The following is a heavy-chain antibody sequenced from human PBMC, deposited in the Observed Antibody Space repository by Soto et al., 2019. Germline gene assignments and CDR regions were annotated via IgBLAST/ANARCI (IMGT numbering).Heavy chain of an antibody. CDR2: IYYSGSA. J-gene: IGHJ4*02. CDR3: ARESGSSGDIDY. Sequence: SETLSLTCTVSGGSISSYYWSWIRQPPGKGLEWIGYIYYSGSANYNPSLKSRVTISVDTSKNQFSLKLSSVTAADTAVYYCARESGSSGDIDYWGQGTLVTVSS. CDR1: GGSISSYY. V-gene: IGHV4-59*01. D-gene: IGHD3-22*01.